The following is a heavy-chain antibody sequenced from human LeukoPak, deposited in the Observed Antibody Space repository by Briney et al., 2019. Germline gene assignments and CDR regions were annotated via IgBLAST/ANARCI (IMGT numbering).Heavy chain of an antibody. CDR1: GGSISRYY. V-gene: IGHV4-59*12. Sequence: SETLSLTCTVSGGSISRYYWSWIRQPPGKGLEWIGYIYYSGSTNYNPSLKSRVTISVDTSKNQFSLKLSSVTAADTAVYYCARGRGDFWSGYHYYYYYYMDVWGKGTTVTVSS. CDR2: IYYSGST. D-gene: IGHD3-3*01. J-gene: IGHJ6*03. CDR3: ARGRGDFWSGYHYYYYYYMDV.